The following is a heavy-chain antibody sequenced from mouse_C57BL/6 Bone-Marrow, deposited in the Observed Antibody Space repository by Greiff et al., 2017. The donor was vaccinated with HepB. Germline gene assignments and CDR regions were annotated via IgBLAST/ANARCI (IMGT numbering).Heavy chain of an antibody. V-gene: IGHV1-42*01. D-gene: IGHD2-14*01. J-gene: IGHJ4*01. CDR3: ARWTVRRRPHYYAMDY. CDR1: GYSFTGYY. Sequence: EVKLMESGPELVKPGASVKISCKASGYSFTGYYMNWVKQSPEKSLEWIGEINPSTGGTTYNQKFKAKATLTVDKSSSTAYMQLKSLTSEDSAVYYCARWTVRRRPHYYAMDYWGQGTSVTVSS. CDR2: INPSTGGT.